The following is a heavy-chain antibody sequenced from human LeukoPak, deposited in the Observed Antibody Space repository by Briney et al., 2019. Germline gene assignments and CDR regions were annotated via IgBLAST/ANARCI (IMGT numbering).Heavy chain of an antibody. V-gene: IGHV1-18*01. Sequence: ASVKVSCKASGYTFTSYGISWVRQAPGQGLEWMGWISAYNGNTNYAQKLQGRVTMTTDTSTSTAYMELRSLRSDDTAVYYCARDSPLKIAAAEKIDYWGQGTLVTVSS. CDR3: ARDSPLKIAAAEKIDY. CDR1: GYTFTSYG. CDR2: ISAYNGNT. J-gene: IGHJ4*02. D-gene: IGHD6-13*01.